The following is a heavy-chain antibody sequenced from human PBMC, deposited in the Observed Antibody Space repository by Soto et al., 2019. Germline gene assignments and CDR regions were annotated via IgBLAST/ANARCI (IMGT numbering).Heavy chain of an antibody. V-gene: IGHV3-73*01. CDR2: IRNKTNSYAA. D-gene: IGHD6-19*01. J-gene: IGHJ3*02. CDR3: TTIAVPGTSAFDI. CDR1: GFHFRGSA. Sequence: PGGSLRLSCAASGFHFRGSAVHWVRQASGKGLEWLGRIRNKTNSYAAAYAASVKGRFTISREDSRNTAYLQMNSLKTDDTAVYYCTTIAVPGTSAFDIWGQGTMVTVSS.